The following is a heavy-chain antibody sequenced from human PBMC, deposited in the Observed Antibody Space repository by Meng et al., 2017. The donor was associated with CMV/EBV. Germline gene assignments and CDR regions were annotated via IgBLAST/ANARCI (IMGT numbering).Heavy chain of an antibody. V-gene: IGHV1-69*05. J-gene: IGHJ6*02. CDR2: IIPIFGTA. CDR3: ARGARITMIVGGSYYYYYGMDV. D-gene: IGHD3-22*01. CDR1: GGTFSSYA. Sequence: SVKVSCKASGGTFSSYAISWVRQAPGQRLEWMGGIIPIFGTANYAQKFQGRVAITTDESTTTAYMELSSLRSEDTAVFYCARGARITMIVGGSYYYYYGMDVWGQGTAVTVSS.